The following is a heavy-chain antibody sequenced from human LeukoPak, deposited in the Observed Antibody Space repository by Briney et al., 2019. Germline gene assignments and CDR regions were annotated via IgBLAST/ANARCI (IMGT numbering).Heavy chain of an antibody. Sequence: GASVKVSCKASGNSFNTYGISWLRQAPGQGLEWMGWINVNTKYARKFQGRVTMTTDTSTITAYMELRSLRSDDTAVYFCARAPRCSTETCNSWFDPWGQGTLVTVSS. CDR3: ARAPRCSTETCNSWFDP. CDR2: INVNT. J-gene: IGHJ5*02. D-gene: IGHD2-2*01. CDR1: GNSFNTYG. V-gene: IGHV1-18*01.